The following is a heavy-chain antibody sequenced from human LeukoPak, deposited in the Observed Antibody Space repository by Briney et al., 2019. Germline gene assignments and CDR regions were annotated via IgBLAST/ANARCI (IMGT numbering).Heavy chain of an antibody. Sequence: SVKVSCKASGGTFSSYAISWVRQAPGQGLEWMGGIIPIFGTANYAQKFQGRVTITADKSTSTAYMELSSLRSEDTAVYYCTKLARAPRDFDYWGQGTLVTVSS. J-gene: IGHJ4*01. CDR3: TKLARAPRDFDY. V-gene: IGHV1-69*06. CDR2: IIPIFGTA. CDR1: GGTFSSYA. D-gene: IGHD2-8*01.